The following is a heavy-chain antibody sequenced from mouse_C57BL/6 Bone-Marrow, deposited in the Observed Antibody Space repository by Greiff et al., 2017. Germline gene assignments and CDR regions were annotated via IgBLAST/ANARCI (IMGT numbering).Heavy chain of an antibody. D-gene: IGHD1-1*01. J-gene: IGHJ4*01. V-gene: IGHV1-80*01. CDR3: ARGSSVYYYAMDY. CDR1: GYAFSSYW. Sequence: QVQLKESGAELVKPGASVKISCKASGYAFSSYWMNWVKQRPGKGLEWIGQIYPGDGDTNYNGKFKGKDTLTADKSSSTAYMQLSSLTSEDSAVYFCARGSSVYYYAMDYWGQGTSVTVSS. CDR2: IYPGDGDT.